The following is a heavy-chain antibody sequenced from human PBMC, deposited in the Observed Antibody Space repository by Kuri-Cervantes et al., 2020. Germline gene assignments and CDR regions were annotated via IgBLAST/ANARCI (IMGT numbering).Heavy chain of an antibody. CDR2: IYSGGST. Sequence: CAASGFTVCSNYISWVRQTPGKGPEWVSVIYSGGSTYYADAVKGRFTISRDNSKNTLYLQMNSLRAEDAAVYYCARERRDYNILTGYLVARSFDIWGQGTMVTVSS. J-gene: IGHJ3*02. CDR3: ARERRDYNILTGYLVARSFDI. CDR1: GFTVCSNY. D-gene: IGHD3-9*01. V-gene: IGHV3-53*01.